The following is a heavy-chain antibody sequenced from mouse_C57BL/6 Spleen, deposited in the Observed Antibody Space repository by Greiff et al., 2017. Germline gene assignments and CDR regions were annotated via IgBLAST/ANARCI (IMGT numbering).Heavy chain of an antibody. CDR1: GYTFTDYN. CDR3: ARHALRYYAMDY. CDR2: INPNNGGT. V-gene: IGHV1-18*01. J-gene: IGHJ4*01. D-gene: IGHD1-1*01. Sequence: VQLQQSGPELVKPGASVKIPCKASGYTFTDYNMDWVKQSHGKSLEWIGDINPNNGGTIYNQKFKGKATLTVDKSSSTAYMELRSLTSEDTAVYYCARHALRYYAMDYWGQGTSVTVSS.